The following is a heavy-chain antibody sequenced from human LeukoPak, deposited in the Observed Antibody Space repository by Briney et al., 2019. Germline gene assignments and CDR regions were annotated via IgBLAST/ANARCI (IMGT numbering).Heavy chain of an antibody. Sequence: LSLTCTVSGDSISTYYWSWIRQAPGKGLEWISYISSSGSSTNYADSVKGRFTISRDNAKNSLYLQMNSLRAEDTAVYYCARDLIHRSGEANYWGRGTLVTVSS. V-gene: IGHV3-11*05. J-gene: IGHJ4*02. D-gene: IGHD3-22*01. CDR2: ISSSGSST. CDR3: ARDLIHRSGEANY. CDR1: GDSISTYY.